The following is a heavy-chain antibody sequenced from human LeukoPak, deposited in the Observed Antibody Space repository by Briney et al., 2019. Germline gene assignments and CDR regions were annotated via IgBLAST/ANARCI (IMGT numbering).Heavy chain of an antibody. V-gene: IGHV4-34*01. CDR3: ARVPHCSSTSCPSDWFDP. D-gene: IGHD2-2*01. J-gene: IGHJ5*02. Sequence: SESLSLTCAVYGGSFSGYYWSWIRQPPGKGLEWIGEINHSGSTNYNPSLKSRVTISIDTSKNQFSLKLSSVTAADTAVYYCARVPHCSSTSCPSDWFDPWGQGTLVTVSS. CDR1: GGSFSGYY. CDR2: INHSGST.